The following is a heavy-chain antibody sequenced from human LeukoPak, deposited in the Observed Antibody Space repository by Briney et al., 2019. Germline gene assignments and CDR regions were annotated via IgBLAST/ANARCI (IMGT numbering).Heavy chain of an antibody. V-gene: IGHV3-53*01. CDR1: GFTVSSNY. Sequence: GGSLRLSCAASGFTVSSNYMSWVRQAPGKGLEWVSVIYSGGSTYYADSVKGRSTISRDNSKNTLYLQMNSLGAEDTAVYYCARAGSFYYADAFDIWGQGTMVTVSS. CDR3: ARAGSFYYADAFDI. D-gene: IGHD3-22*01. CDR2: IYSGGST. J-gene: IGHJ3*02.